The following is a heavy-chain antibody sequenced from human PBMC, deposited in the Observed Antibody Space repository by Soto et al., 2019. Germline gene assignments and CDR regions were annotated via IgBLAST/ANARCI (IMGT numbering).Heavy chain of an antibody. D-gene: IGHD5-12*01. CDR2: ISWNRGSI. V-gene: IGHV3-9*01. J-gene: IGHJ4*02. CDR1: GFTFDDYA. CDR3: AKGVAGCYYLDY. Sequence: EVQRVESGGGLVQPGRCLRLSCADSGFTFDDYARHGVRQAPGKGMEWGSGISWNRGSIGYADSVKVRFTSARDNAKKSLYLQMNSLRAEDTALYSCAKGVAGCYYLDYWGQGTLVTVSS.